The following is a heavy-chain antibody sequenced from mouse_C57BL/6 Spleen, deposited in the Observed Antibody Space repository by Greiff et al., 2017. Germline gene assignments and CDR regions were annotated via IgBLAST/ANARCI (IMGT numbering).Heavy chain of an antibody. CDR1: GYTFTSYW. J-gene: IGHJ2*01. CDR2: IDPSDSYT. CDR3: ARGITTVVATKYYFDY. V-gene: IGHV1-69*01. Sequence: VQLQQPGAELVMPGASVKLSCKASGYTFTSYWMPWVKQRPGQGLEWIGEIDPSDSYTNYNQQFKGKSTLTVDKSSSTAYMQLSSLTSDDSAVYYCARGITTVVATKYYFDYWGQGTTLTVSS. D-gene: IGHD1-1*01.